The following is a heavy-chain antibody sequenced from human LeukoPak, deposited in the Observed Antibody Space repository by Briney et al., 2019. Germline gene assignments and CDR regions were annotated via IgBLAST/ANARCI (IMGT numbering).Heavy chain of an antibody. CDR2: IYSGGNT. V-gene: IGHV3-53*01. CDR3: ARETGFGGLFPDAFDV. CDR1: GFSVSNNY. D-gene: IGHD3-10*01. J-gene: IGHJ3*01. Sequence: GGSLRLSCAASGFSVSNNYMSWVRQAPGKELEWVSVIYSGGNTDYAMSVKGRFAISRDFPRDTVYLQMNSLRGEDTAVYYCARETGFGGLFPDAFDVWGQGTVVTVSS.